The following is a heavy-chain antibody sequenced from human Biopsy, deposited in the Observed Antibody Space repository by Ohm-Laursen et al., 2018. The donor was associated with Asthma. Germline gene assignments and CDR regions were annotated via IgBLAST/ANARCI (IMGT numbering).Heavy chain of an antibody. V-gene: IGHV3-9*01. CDR1: GFTVSRDH. D-gene: IGHD3-16*01. CDR3: AKDMGAGGNDPDSFIGYYGMDV. CDR2: ISWTSGNI. Sequence: RSLRLSCAASGFTVSRDHMFWVRQAPGKGLEWVAGISWTSGNISYAVSVKGRFIVSRDNVKNSLYLQMNSLRAEDTALYYCAKDMGAGGNDPDSFIGYYGMDVWGQGTTVTVSS. J-gene: IGHJ6*02.